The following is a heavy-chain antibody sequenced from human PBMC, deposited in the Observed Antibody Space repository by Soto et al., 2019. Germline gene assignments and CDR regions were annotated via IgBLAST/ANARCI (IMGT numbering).Heavy chain of an antibody. V-gene: IGHV3-66*01. CDR2: IYSGGNT. D-gene: IGHD4-17*01. CDR3: ARNMPVTTLGY. CDR1: GVTVSNNY. Sequence: EVQLVESGGGLVQPGGSLRLSCAASGVTVSNNYMSWVRQAPGKGLEWVSVIYSGGNTKYADSVKGRFSTSRDSSQNTLYLHMNSLRAEDTAVYYCARNMPVTTLGYRGQGTLVTVSS. J-gene: IGHJ4*02.